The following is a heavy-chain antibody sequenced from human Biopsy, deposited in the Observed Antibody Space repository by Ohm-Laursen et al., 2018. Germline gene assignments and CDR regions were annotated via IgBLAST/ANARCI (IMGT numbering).Heavy chain of an antibody. D-gene: IGHD3-22*01. V-gene: IGHV4-59*01. J-gene: IGHJ2*01. Sequence: GTLSLTCAVSGDSISSYYWSWIRQPPGKGLQWIGYVYYTGSTDYNPALQSRVTISVDTSKNHFSLRLRSVTPADTAIYYCARDRGYYSDRTVPGYFDLWGRGTLVTVSS. CDR2: VYYTGST. CDR1: GDSISSYY. CDR3: ARDRGYYSDRTVPGYFDL.